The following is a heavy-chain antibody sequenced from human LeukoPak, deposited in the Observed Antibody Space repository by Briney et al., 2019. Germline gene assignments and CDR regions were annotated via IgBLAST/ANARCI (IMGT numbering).Heavy chain of an antibody. Sequence: PGGSLRLSCAASGFTFSSYAMHWVRQAPGKGLEWVAVTSYDGSNKYYADSVKGRFTISRDNSKNTLYLQMNSLRAEDTAVYYCARVSSSGWYYFDYWGQGTLVTVSS. D-gene: IGHD6-19*01. J-gene: IGHJ4*02. CDR1: GFTFSSYA. CDR3: ARVSSSGWYYFDY. V-gene: IGHV3-30-3*01. CDR2: TSYDGSNK.